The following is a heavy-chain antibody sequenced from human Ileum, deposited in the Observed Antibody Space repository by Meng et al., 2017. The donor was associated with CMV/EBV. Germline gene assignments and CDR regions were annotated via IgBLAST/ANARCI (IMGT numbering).Heavy chain of an antibody. CDR2: MYHSGDT. V-gene: IGHV4-38-2*02. CDR1: GDSISRGYY. J-gene: IGHJ4*02. Sequence: SETLSLTCSVSGDSISRGYYWGWIRQPPGKGLEWIASMYHSGDTFYNPSLRSRVTISVDKSKNQLSLTVRSMTAADTAVYYCAREGGSGSFPHWGQGTLVTVSS. D-gene: IGHD3-22*01. CDR3: AREGGSGSFPH.